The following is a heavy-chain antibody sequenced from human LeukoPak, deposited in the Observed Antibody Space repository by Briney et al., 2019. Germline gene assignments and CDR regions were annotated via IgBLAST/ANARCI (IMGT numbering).Heavy chain of an antibody. D-gene: IGHD2-21*01. CDR1: GFTLSSHA. CDR3: AKDYRIGYSDHFDY. Sequence: GGSLRLSCVGSGFTLSSHAMSWVRQAPEKGLEWVSGIYESGQTTHYADSVKGRFSISRDNSKNTLYLQMDSLRGEDTAIYYCAKDYRIGYSDHFDYWGQGALVTVSS. J-gene: IGHJ4*02. CDR2: IYESGQTT. V-gene: IGHV3-23*01.